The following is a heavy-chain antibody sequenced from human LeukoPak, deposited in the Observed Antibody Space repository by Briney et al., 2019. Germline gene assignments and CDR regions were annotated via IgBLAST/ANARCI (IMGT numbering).Heavy chain of an antibody. CDR2: IYHSGST. V-gene: IGHV4-38-2*02. J-gene: IGHJ5*02. D-gene: IGHD4-17*01. CDR3: ARDSMLNYGDYLFDP. Sequence: PSETLSLTCTVSGYSISSGYYWGWIRQPPGKGLEWIGSIYHSGSTYYNPSLKSRVTISVDTSKNQFSLRLSSVTAADTALYYCARDSMLNYGDYLFDPWGQGTLVTVSS. CDR1: GYSISSGYY.